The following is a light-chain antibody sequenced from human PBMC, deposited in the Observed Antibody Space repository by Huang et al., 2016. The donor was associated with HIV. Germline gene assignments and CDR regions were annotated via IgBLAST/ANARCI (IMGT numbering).Light chain of an antibody. V-gene: IGKV3-11*01. CDR2: DAS. J-gene: IGKJ4*01. CDR3: QLRSTWPGDT. CDR1: QTVSSY. Sequence: EIVLTQSPATLSLSPGERATLSCRASQTVSSYLAWYQQKTGQAPRLLIYDASNRATGIPDRFSGSGSGTDFTLTISSLEPEDFAVYYCQLRSTWPGDTFGGGTKVEIK.